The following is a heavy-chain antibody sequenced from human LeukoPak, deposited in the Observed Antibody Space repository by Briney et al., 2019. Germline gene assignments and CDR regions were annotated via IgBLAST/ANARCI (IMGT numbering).Heavy chain of an antibody. CDR1: GFTFSSYG. CDR3: AREGYGLDP. CDR2: ISYDGSNK. J-gene: IGHJ5*02. Sequence: GRSLRLSCAASGFTFSSYGMHWVRQAPGKGLEWVAVISYDGSNKYYADSVKGRFTISRDNSKNTLYLQMNSLRAEDTAVYYCAREGYGLDPWGQGTLVTVPS. V-gene: IGHV3-30*03. D-gene: IGHD4-17*01.